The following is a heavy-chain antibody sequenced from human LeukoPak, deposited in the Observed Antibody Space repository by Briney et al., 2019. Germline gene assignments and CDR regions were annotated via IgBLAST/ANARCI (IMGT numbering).Heavy chain of an antibody. J-gene: IGHJ5*02. D-gene: IGHD2-8*01. V-gene: IGHV4-34*01. Sequence: SETLSLTCAVYGGSFSGYYWSWIRQPPGKGLEWIGEINHSGSTNYNPSLKSRVTISVDASKNQFSLKLTSVTASDTAVYYCASGRRGVRMSDWFDPWGQGTLVTVSS. CDR1: GGSFSGYY. CDR2: INHSGST. CDR3: ASGRRGVRMSDWFDP.